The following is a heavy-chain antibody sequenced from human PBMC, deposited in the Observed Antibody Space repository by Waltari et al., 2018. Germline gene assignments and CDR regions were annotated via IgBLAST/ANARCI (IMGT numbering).Heavy chain of an antibody. CDR2: INPNSGGT. J-gene: IGHJ4*02. CDR3: ARVWFHSGFDF. V-gene: IGHV1-2*02. CDR1: GNPNGNY. D-gene: IGHD1-26*01. Sequence: QVQMVQYEHELKKPGASVKVSCKTSGNPNGNYIHWVRQGPGQGLEWLGLINPNSGGTDYAEKFQDRVTLTRDTSISTVDMELSSLRSDDTAVYYCARVWFHSGFDFWGQGTLVAVTS.